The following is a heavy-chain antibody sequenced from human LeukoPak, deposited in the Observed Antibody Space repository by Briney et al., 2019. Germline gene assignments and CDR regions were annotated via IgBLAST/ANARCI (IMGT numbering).Heavy chain of an antibody. D-gene: IGHD3-3*01. J-gene: IGHJ6*03. CDR2: TYYRSKWYN. CDR1: GDSVSSNSAA. V-gene: IGHV6-1*01. Sequence: SQTLSLTCAISGDSVSSNSAAWNWIRQSPSRGLEWLGRTYYRSKWYNDYAVSVKSRITINPDTSKNQFSLQLNSVTPEDTAVYYCARDGNVRGGRSQKYDFWSGYYNYYYYYYMDVWGKGTTVTVSS. CDR3: ARDGNVRGGRSQKYDFWSGYYNYYYYYYMDV.